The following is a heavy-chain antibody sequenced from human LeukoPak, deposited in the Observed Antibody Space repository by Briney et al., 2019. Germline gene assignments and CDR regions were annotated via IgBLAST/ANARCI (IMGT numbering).Heavy chain of an antibody. CDR1: GFTFSSYA. D-gene: IGHD6-13*01. V-gene: IGHV3-33*08. CDR3: AREDQQLVEGGFDY. J-gene: IGHJ4*02. Sequence: PGGSLRLSCAASGFTFSSYAMSWVRQAPGKGLEWVAVIWYDGSNKYYADSVKGRFTISRDNSKNTLYLQMNSLRAEDTAVYYCAREDQQLVEGGFDYWGQGTLVTVSS. CDR2: IWYDGSNK.